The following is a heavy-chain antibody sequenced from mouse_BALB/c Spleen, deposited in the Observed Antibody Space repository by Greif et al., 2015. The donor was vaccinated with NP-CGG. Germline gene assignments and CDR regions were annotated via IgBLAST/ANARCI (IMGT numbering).Heavy chain of an antibody. Sequence: QVQLQQSGAELVRPGSSVKISCKASGYAFSSYWMNWVKQRPGQGLEWIGQIYPGDGGTNYNGKFKGKATLTADKSSGTAYMQLSSLTSEDSAVYFCARYDYDYYAMDYWGQGTSVTVSS. V-gene: IGHV1-80*01. J-gene: IGHJ4*01. CDR1: GYAFSSYW. CDR2: IYPGDGGT. D-gene: IGHD2-4*01. CDR3: ARYDYDYYAMDY.